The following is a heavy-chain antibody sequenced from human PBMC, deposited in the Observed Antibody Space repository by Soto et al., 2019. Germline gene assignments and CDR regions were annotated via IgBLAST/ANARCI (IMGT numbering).Heavy chain of an antibody. J-gene: IGHJ3*02. CDR1: GYTFTSYA. Sequence: QVQLVQSGAEVKKPGASVKVSCKASGYTFTSYAMHWVRQAPGQRLEWMGWINAGNGNTKYSQKFQGRVTITRDTSASTAYMELSSLRSEDTAVYYCARDRPTDYYDSSGYYYPDAFDIWGQGTMVTVSS. CDR2: INAGNGNT. CDR3: ARDRPTDYYDSSGYYYPDAFDI. D-gene: IGHD3-22*01. V-gene: IGHV1-3*01.